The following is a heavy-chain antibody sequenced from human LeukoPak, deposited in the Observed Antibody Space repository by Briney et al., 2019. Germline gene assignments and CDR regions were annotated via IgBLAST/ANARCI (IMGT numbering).Heavy chain of an antibody. D-gene: IGHD6-13*01. Sequence: PGGSLRLSCAASGFTFSSYWMSWVRQAPGKGLEWVANIKQDGSEKYYVDSVKSRFTISRDNAKNSLYLQMSGLRAEDTAVYYCASGIAAAHYLNPIFDYWGQGTLVTVSS. V-gene: IGHV3-7*01. CDR1: GFTFSSYW. CDR3: ASGIAAAHYLNPIFDY. CDR2: IKQDGSEK. J-gene: IGHJ4*02.